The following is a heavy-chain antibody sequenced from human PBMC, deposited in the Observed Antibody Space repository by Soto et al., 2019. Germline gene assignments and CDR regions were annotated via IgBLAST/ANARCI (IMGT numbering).Heavy chain of an antibody. Sequence: QVQLQESGPGLVKPSETLSLTCTVSGDFISGDDYYWSWIRQPPGKGLEWIGYIYYSGSTYSNPSLRRRVSRPVDTSQNQFSLKLSYVTAADTAVYDCARDGGESANCGGDCAYWYFDFWCRGRLVAVSA. CDR3: ARDGGESANCGGDCAYWYFDF. V-gene: IGHV4-30-4*01. J-gene: IGHJ2*01. CDR2: IYYSGST. CDR1: GDFISGDDYY. D-gene: IGHD2-21*02.